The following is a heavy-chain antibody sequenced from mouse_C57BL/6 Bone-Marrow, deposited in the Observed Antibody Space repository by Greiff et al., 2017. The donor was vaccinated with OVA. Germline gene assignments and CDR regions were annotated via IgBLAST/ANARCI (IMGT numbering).Heavy chain of an antibody. V-gene: IGHV5-6*01. CDR2: ISSGGSYT. D-gene: IGHD2-2*01. CDR1: GFTFSSYG. Sequence: EVKLVESGGDLVKPGGSLKLSCAASGFTFSSYGMSWVRQTPDKRLEWVATISSGGSYTNYPDSVKGRFTFSRDNAKNTLYLQMSSLKSEDTAMYYCARQMVTTGNYYAMDYWGQGTSVTVSS. J-gene: IGHJ4*01. CDR3: ARQMVTTGNYYAMDY.